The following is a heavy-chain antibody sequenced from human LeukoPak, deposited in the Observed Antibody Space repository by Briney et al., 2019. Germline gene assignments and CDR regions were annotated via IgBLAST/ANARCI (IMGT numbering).Heavy chain of an antibody. CDR1: GFTVSNNY. D-gene: IGHD3-10*01. CDR3: ARVMGVTMVRGIVGWLDP. Sequence: GGSLRLSCEASGFTVSNNYIIWVRQAPGKGLEWVSVIYSGGSRYYGDSVKGRFTISRDNSKSTVYLQMDSLRVEDSAMYYCARVMGVTMVRGIVGWLDPWGQGTLVTVSS. CDR2: IYSGGSR. J-gene: IGHJ5*02. V-gene: IGHV3-66*01.